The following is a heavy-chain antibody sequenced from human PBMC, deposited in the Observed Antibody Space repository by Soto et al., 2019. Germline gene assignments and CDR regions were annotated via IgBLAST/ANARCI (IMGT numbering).Heavy chain of an antibody. J-gene: IGHJ5*02. D-gene: IGHD3-9*01. CDR2: INPSGGST. V-gene: IGHV1-46*01. Sequence: ASVKVSCKASGYTFTSYYMHWVRQAPGQGLEWMGIINPSGGSTSYAQKFQGRVTMTRDTSTSTVYMELSSLRSEDTAVYYFAREGSLLYFDWSRPWFDPWGQGTLVTVSS. CDR1: GYTFTSYY. CDR3: AREGSLLYFDWSRPWFDP.